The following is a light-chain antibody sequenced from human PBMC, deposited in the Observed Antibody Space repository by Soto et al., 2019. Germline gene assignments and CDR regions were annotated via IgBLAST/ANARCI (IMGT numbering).Light chain of an antibody. CDR1: SSDIGGYNY. CDR3: VSFAGGTYV. CDR2: GVT. J-gene: IGLJ1*01. Sequence: QSVLTQPASVSESPGQSITISCAGTSSDIGGYNYVSWYQQHPDKAPKLMIYGVTNRPSGVSDRFFGSKSGNTASLTVSGLQAEDEADYYCVSFAGGTYVFGTGTKVTVL. V-gene: IGLV2-14*01.